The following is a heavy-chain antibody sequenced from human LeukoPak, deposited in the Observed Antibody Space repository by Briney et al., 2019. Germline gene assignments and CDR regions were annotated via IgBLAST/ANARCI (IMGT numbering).Heavy chain of an antibody. J-gene: IGHJ4*02. CDR2: IKQDGSEK. CDR3: ARGGYSYGTAGHYFDY. D-gene: IGHD5-18*01. Sequence: GGSLRLSCAASGFTFSSYAMHWVRQAPGKGLEWVANIKQDGSEKYYVDSVKGRFTISRDNAKNSLYLQMNSLRAEDTAVYYCARGGYSYGTAGHYFDYWGQGTLVTVSS. CDR1: GFTFSSYA. V-gene: IGHV3-7*01.